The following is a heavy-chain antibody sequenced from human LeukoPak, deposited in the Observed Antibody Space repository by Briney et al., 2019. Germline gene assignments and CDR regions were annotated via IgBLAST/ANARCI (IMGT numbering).Heavy chain of an antibody. CDR2: ISAYNGNT. CDR3: ARAPYTYTYYYDTSGYQGYYYYMDV. V-gene: IGHV1-18*01. CDR1: GYTFTSYG. Sequence: ASVKVSCKASGYTFTSYGISWVRQAPGQGLEWMGWISAYNGNTNYAQKLQGRVTMTTDTSTSTAYMELRSLRSDDTAVYYCARAPYTYTYYYDTSGYQGYYYYMDVWGKGTTVTVSS. D-gene: IGHD3-22*01. J-gene: IGHJ6*03.